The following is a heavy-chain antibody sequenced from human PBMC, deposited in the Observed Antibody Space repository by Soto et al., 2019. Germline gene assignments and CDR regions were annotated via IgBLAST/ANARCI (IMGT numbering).Heavy chain of an antibody. V-gene: IGHV3-33*01. CDR1: GFTFSSYV. CDR3: ARAREPNCSGGGGCYLGGYSSNDY. D-gene: IGHD2-21*02. CDR2: IWYDGSNK. Sequence: LXLSCAASGFTFSSYVMHWVRQAPGRGLEWVAVIWYDGSNKYYADSVKGRFTISRDNSKNTLYLQMNSLRAVDTAVYYCARAREPNCSGGGGCYLGGYSSNDYWGQGTLVTVS. J-gene: IGHJ4*02.